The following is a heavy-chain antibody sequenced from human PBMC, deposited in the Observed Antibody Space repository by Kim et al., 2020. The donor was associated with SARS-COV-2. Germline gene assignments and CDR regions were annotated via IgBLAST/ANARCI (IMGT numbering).Heavy chain of an antibody. Sequence: GGSLRLSCAASGFTFSSYGMHWVRQAPGKGLEWVAVIWYDGSNKYYADSVKGRFTISRDNSKNTLYLQMNSLRAEDTAVYYCARDYLYSSGYRPTSRNWYFDLWGRDTLVTVSS. CDR2: IWYDGSNK. D-gene: IGHD3-22*01. J-gene: IGHJ2*01. CDR1: GFTFSSYG. V-gene: IGHV3-33*01. CDR3: ARDYLYSSGYRPTSRNWYFDL.